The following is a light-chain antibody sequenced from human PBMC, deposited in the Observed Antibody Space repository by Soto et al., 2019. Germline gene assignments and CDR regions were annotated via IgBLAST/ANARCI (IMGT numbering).Light chain of an antibody. CDR1: QSVRSY. Sequence: EIVLTQSPATLSLSPGERATLSCRASQSVRSYLAWYQQKPGQAPRLLIYDASNRATGFPARFSGSGSGTDVPVTIGSLEAEDFAVYCCHRRRTWPWTFGQGTRVALK. V-gene: IGKV3-11*01. J-gene: IGKJ1*01. CDR2: DAS. CDR3: HRRRTWPWT.